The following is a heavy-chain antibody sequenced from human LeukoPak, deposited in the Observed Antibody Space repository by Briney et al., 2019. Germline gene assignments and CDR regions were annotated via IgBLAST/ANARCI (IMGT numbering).Heavy chain of an antibody. D-gene: IGHD5-12*01. Sequence: ASVKVSCKASGGTFSSYAISWVRQAPGQGLEWMGRIIPILGIANYAQKFQGRVTITADKSTSTAYMELSSLRPEDTAVYYCAREGGYSGYDVDHYFDYWGQGTLVTVSS. CDR1: GGTFSSYA. CDR3: AREGGYSGYDVDHYFDY. V-gene: IGHV1-69*04. J-gene: IGHJ4*02. CDR2: IIPILGIA.